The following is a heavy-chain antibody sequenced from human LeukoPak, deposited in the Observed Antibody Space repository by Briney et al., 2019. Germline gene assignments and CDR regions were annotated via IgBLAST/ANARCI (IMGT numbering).Heavy chain of an antibody. CDR2: ISGSGGST. CDR1: GFTFSSYS. V-gene: IGHV3-23*01. D-gene: IGHD3-10*01. Sequence: PGGSLRLSCVASGFTFSSYSMNWVRQAPGKGLEWVSAISGSGGSTYYADSVKGRFTISRDNSKNTLYLQMNSPRAEDTAVYYCARDRMVRGPYVGWFDPWGQGTLVTVSS. CDR3: ARDRMVRGPYVGWFDP. J-gene: IGHJ5*02.